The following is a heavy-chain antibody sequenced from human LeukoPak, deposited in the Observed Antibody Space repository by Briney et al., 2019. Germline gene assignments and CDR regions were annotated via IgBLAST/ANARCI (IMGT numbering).Heavy chain of an antibody. CDR1: GGSISGHY. CDR3: ARKALPGNWFDP. V-gene: IGHV4-59*11. Sequence: SETLSLTCTVSGGSISGHYWSWIRQPPGKGLECLGYMYYSGSTNYNPSLKSRVTMSLDTSKNQFSLKLSSVTAADTAVYYCARKALPGNWFDPWGQGALVTVSS. CDR2: MYYSGST. J-gene: IGHJ5*02.